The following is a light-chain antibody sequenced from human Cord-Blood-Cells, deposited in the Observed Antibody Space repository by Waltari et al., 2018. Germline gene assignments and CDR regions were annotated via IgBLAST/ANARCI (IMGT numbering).Light chain of an antibody. Sequence: QLVLTQSPSASASLGASVKLTCTLSSGHSSYAIAWHQQQPEKGPRYLMKLNSDGSHSKGDGIPDRCSGSSSGAGRYLTISSLQSEDEADYYCQTWGTGIVVFGGGTKLTVL. J-gene: IGLJ2*01. CDR3: QTWGTGIVV. CDR1: SGHSSYA. V-gene: IGLV4-69*01. CDR2: LNSDGSH.